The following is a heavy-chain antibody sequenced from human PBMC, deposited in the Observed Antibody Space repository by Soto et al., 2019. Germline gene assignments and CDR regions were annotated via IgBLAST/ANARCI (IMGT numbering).Heavy chain of an antibody. Sequence: GGSLRLSCAASGFTFSSYWMHWVRQAPGKGLVWVSRINSDGSSTSYADSVKGRFTISRDNAKNTLYLQMNSLRAEDTAVYYCARERPGLLLESRGVFDYWGQGTLVTVSS. CDR1: GFTFSSYW. CDR3: ARERPGLLLESRGVFDY. CDR2: INSDGSST. V-gene: IGHV3-74*01. J-gene: IGHJ4*02. D-gene: IGHD1-26*01.